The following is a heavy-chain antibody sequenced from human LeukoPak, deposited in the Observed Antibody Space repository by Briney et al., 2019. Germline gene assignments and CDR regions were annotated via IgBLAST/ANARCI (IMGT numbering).Heavy chain of an antibody. V-gene: IGHV3-23*01. CDR2: ISGSGGST. Sequence: GGSLRLSCAASGFTFSSYAMSWVRQAPGKGLEWVSAISGSGGSTYYADSVKGRFTISRDNSKNTLYLQMNSLRAEDTAVYYCATSTIVVVPAAIAFDIWGQGTMVTVSS. CDR3: ATSTIVVVPAAIAFDI. J-gene: IGHJ3*02. D-gene: IGHD2-2*01. CDR1: GFTFSSYA.